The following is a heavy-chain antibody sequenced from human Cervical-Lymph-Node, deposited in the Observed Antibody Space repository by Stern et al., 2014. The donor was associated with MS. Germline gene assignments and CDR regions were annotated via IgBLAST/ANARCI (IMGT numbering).Heavy chain of an antibody. D-gene: IGHD2-15*01. CDR1: GGTFSSSYA. J-gene: IGHJ5*02. V-gene: IGHV1-69*09. CDR2: IIPILGLP. CDR3: ARGVVSNRAAATLHNLSDP. Sequence: QMQLVQSGAEVKKPGSSVNVSCKASGGTFSSSYAITWMRQAPGQGLEWMGRIIPILGLPNYAQKFQGRVTITADTSTSTAYMELSSLRSEDTAVYYCARGVVSNRAAATLHNLSDPWGQGTLVTVSS.